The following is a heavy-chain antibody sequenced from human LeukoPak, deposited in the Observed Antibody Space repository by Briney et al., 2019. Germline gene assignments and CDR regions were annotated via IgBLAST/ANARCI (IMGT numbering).Heavy chain of an antibody. J-gene: IGHJ4*02. D-gene: IGHD3-16*01. CDR2: IKQDGGEK. CDR1: GFTFSSYS. CDR3: ARDNPFGGY. Sequence: PGGSLRLSCAASGFTFSSYSMNWVRQAPGKGLEWVANIKQDGGEKNYVDSVKGRFTISRDNAKNSLFLQMNSLRAEDTALYYCARDNPFGGYWGQGTLVTVSS. V-gene: IGHV3-7*03.